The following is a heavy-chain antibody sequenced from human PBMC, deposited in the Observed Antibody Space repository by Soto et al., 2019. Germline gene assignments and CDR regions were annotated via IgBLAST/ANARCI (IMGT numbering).Heavy chain of an antibody. Sequence: GGSLRLSCKASGFTFSDFGMHWVRQAPGKGLEWVSAIWYDGSYQYYADPVRGRFTTSRDNSNNTLFLQMNSLRVEDTAVYYCARDRLITYGAKIAPDHWGQGALVTVS. CDR1: GFTFSDFG. J-gene: IGHJ5*02. CDR2: IWYDGSYQ. D-gene: IGHD3-16*01. V-gene: IGHV3-33*01. CDR3: ARDRLITYGAKIAPDH.